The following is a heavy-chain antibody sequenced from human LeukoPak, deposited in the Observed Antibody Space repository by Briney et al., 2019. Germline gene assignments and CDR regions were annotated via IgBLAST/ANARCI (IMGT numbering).Heavy chain of an antibody. J-gene: IGHJ4*02. V-gene: IGHV3-30*18. D-gene: IGHD6-19*01. CDR2: ISYDGSSK. CDR1: GFTFSSYG. CDR3: AKESSSGWYSFDY. Sequence: GGSLRLSCAASGFTFSSYGMHWVRQAPGKGLEWVAVISYDGSSKYYADSVKSRFTISRDNSKNTLYLQMNSLRAEDTAVYYCAKESSSGWYSFDYWGQGTLVTVSS.